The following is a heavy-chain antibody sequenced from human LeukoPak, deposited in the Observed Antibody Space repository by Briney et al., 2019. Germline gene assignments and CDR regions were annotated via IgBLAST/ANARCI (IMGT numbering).Heavy chain of an antibody. J-gene: IGHJ6*02. CDR1: GFTFSSYG. D-gene: IGHD2-2*01. CDR3: AKVLASLPITVVPAAISYYYYYGMDV. Sequence: GRSLRLSCAASGFTFSSYGMHWVRQAPGKGLEWVAVISYDGSNKYYADSVKGRFTISRDNSKNTLYLQMNSLRAEDTAVYYCAKVLASLPITVVPAAISYYYYYGMDVWGQGTTVTVSS. V-gene: IGHV3-30*18. CDR2: ISYDGSNK.